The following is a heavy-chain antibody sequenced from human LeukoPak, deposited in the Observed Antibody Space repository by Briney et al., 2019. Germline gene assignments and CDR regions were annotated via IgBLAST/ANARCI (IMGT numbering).Heavy chain of an antibody. J-gene: IGHJ4*02. Sequence: SETLSLTCAVSGGSISSGGYSWSWIRQPPGKGLEWIGNIYHSGSTYYNPSLKSRVTISVDRSKNQFSLKLSSVTAADTAVYYCARGGYDSSGYYFLPYWGQGTLVTVSS. CDR3: ARGGYDSSGYYFLPY. V-gene: IGHV4-30-2*01. D-gene: IGHD3-22*01. CDR2: IYHSGST. CDR1: GGSISSGGYS.